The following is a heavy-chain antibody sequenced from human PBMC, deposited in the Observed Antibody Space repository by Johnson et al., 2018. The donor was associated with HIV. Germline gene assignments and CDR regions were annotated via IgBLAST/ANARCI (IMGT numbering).Heavy chain of an antibody. CDR1: GFTFNNYA. D-gene: IGHD1-26*01. Sequence: VQLVESGGGLVQPGGSLRLSCAASGFTFNNYAMSWVRQAPGKGLEWVSAISGSGSSTYYADSVRGRFTISRDNSKNTLCLQMNSLRAEDTAVYYCAKEGGRSRGSNYRDAFDIWGQGTMVTVSS. CDR2: ISGSGSST. V-gene: IGHV3-23*04. CDR3: AKEGGRSRGSNYRDAFDI. J-gene: IGHJ3*02.